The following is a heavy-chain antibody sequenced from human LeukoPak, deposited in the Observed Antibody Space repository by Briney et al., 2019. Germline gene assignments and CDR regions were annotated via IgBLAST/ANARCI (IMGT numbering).Heavy chain of an antibody. J-gene: IGHJ4*02. CDR2: IIAYNGNT. CDR3: ARYSSSWYLYDY. V-gene: IGHV1-18*01. CDR1: GYSFTTYG. D-gene: IGHD6-13*01. Sequence: GASVKVSCKASGYSFTTYGFSWMRRAPGQGLEWMGIIAYNGNTYYAENLQGRVTMTTDSSTNTAYMELRNLRSDDTAVYYCARYSSSWYLYDYWGQGTLVTVSS.